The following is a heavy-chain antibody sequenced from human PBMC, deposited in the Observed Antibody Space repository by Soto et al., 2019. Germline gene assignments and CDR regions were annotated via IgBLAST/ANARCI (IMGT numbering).Heavy chain of an antibody. J-gene: IGHJ6*02. D-gene: IGHD2-21*02. CDR1: GGTFSSYA. V-gene: IGHV1-69*01. CDR3: ARTRNGDGLTAYGMDV. Sequence: QVQLVQSGAEVMKPGCSVKVSCKASGGTFSSYAISWVRQAPGQGLEWMGGIIPIFGTANYAQKFQGRVTITADESTSTAYMELGRLRSEDTAVYYCARTRNGDGLTAYGMDVWGQGTMVTVSS. CDR2: IIPIFGTA.